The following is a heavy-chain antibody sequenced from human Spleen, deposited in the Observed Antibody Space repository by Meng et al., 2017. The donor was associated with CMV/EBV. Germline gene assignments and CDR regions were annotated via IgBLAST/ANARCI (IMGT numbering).Heavy chain of an antibody. D-gene: IGHD3-10*01. CDR1: GFTFSSYA. J-gene: IGHJ4*02. V-gene: IGHV3-23*01. CDR2: ISGSGGST. Sequence: GESLKISCAASGFTFSSYAMSWVRQAPGKGLEWVSAISGSGGSTYYADSVKGRFTISRDNSKNTLYLQMNSLRAEDTAVYYCAKVRSRRYYGSGSYRLSYFDYWGQGTLVTVSS. CDR3: AKVRSRRYYGSGSYRLSYFDY.